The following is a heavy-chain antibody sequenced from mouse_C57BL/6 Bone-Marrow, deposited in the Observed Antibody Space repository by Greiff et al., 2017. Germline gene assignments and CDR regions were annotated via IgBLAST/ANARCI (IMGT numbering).Heavy chain of an antibody. CDR3: TGHEFAY. Sequence: EVKLEESGGGLVQPGGSMKLSCVASGFTFSNYWMNWVRQSPEKGLEWVAQIRLKSDNYATHYAESVKGRFTISRDASKRSVYLQMNNLRAEDTGIYYCTGHEFAYWGQGTLVTVSA. CDR1: GFTFSNYW. J-gene: IGHJ3*01. V-gene: IGHV6-3*01. CDR2: IRLKSDNYAT.